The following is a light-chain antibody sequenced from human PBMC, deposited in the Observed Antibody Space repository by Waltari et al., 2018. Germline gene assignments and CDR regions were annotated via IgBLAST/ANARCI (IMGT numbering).Light chain of an antibody. Sequence: QLVLTQPPSASASLGASVKLTCTMTSQNRSYPLAWVQHQPEKGPRYLMRVNSDGSHIKGDGISDRFSGSSSGAERHLSISSLQSEDEADYYCQTWGTGTYVFGSGTTLTVL. V-gene: IGLV4-69*01. J-gene: IGLJ1*01. CDR2: VNSDGSH. CDR1: SQNRSYP. CDR3: QTWGTGTYV.